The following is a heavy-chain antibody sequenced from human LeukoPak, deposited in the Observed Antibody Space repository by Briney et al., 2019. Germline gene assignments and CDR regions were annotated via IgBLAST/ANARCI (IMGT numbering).Heavy chain of an antibody. V-gene: IGHV3-53*01. Sequence: GGSLRLSCAASGFTVSSNYMNWVRQAPGKGLEWVSVIYGGGNIYYADSVKGRFTISGDNSKNTLYLQMNSLRAEDTAVYYCARGAGYNYPYYFDYWGQGTPVTVSS. CDR3: ARGAGYNYPYYFDY. J-gene: IGHJ4*02. CDR2: IYGGGNI. CDR1: GFTVSSNY. D-gene: IGHD5-24*01.